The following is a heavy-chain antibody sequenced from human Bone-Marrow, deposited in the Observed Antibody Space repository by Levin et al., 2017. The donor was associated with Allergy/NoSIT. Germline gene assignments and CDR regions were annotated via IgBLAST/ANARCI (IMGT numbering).Heavy chain of an antibody. D-gene: IGHD2-21*02. CDR2: ISYDGSNK. CDR1: GFTFSSYG. J-gene: IGHJ4*02. V-gene: IGHV3-30*18. CDR3: AKDWGLHRSN. Sequence: GGSLRLSCAASGFTFSSYGMHWVRQAPGKGLEWVAVISYDGSNKYYADSVKGRFTISRDNSKNTLYLQMNSLRAEDTAVYYCAKDWGLHRSNWGQGTLVTVSS.